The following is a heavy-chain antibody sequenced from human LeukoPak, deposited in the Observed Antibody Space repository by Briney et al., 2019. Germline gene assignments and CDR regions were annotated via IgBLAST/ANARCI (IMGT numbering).Heavy chain of an antibody. CDR3: ASGYDILTGYWFDP. D-gene: IGHD3-9*01. Sequence: SETLSLTCAVYGGSFSGYYWSWIRQPPGKGLEWIGRIYTSGSTNYNPSLKSRVTMSVDTSKNQFSLKLSSVTAADTAVYYCASGYDILTGYWFDPWGQGTLVTVSS. CDR2: IYTSGST. J-gene: IGHJ5*02. CDR1: GGSFSGYY. V-gene: IGHV4-59*10.